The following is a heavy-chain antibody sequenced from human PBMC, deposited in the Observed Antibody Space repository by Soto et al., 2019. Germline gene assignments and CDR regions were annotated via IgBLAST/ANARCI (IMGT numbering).Heavy chain of an antibody. CDR3: GRYNGQSDYYHSRLDAFDI. V-gene: IGHV1-69*13. D-gene: IGHD3-22*01. J-gene: IGHJ3*02. CDR2: IIPIFSTP. Sequence: RVSVQVSCKASGGTFCSYAISWVRQAPGQGLEWMGGIIPIFSTPNYAQKFQGGVTITADESTSTAYMELSSLRSQDTAVYYCGRYNGQSDYYHSRLDAFDIWGQGTMVTVSS. CDR1: GGTFCSYA.